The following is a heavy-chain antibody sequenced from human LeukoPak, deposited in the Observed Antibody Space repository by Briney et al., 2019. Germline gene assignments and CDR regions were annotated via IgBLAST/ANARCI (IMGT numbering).Heavy chain of an antibody. CDR3: ARAAARYCTNGVCLTHYFDY. J-gene: IGHJ4*02. V-gene: IGHV4-39*07. Sequence: SETLSLTCTVSGGSISSSSYYWGWIRQPPGKGLEWIGSIYYSGSTYYNPSLKSRVTISVDASKNQFSLKLSSVTAADTAVYYCARAAARYCTNGVCLTHYFDYWGQGTLVTVSS. CDR1: GGSISSSSYY. D-gene: IGHD2-8*01. CDR2: IYYSGST.